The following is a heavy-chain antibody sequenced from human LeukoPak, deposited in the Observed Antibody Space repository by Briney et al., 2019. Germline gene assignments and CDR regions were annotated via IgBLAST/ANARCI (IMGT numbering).Heavy chain of an antibody. CDR1: RFTFRGYW. Sequence: GGSLRLSCAGSRFTFRGYWMSWVRQAPGKGLEWVANIKQDGSEKYYVDSGKGRFTISRDNAKNSLYLQMNSLRAEDTAVYYCARQYYDYWSGFDYWGQGTLVTVSS. D-gene: IGHD3-3*01. J-gene: IGHJ4*02. V-gene: IGHV3-7*01. CDR2: IKQDGSEK. CDR3: ARQYYDYWSGFDY.